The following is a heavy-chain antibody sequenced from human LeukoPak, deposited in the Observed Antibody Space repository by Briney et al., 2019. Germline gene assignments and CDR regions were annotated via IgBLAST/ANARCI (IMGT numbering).Heavy chain of an antibody. CDR1: GFTFKSYW. J-gene: IGHJ4*02. V-gene: IGHV3-7*01. CDR3: ARDYYDSSGYNYFDY. D-gene: IGHD3-22*01. CDR2: IKQDGSEK. Sequence: GGSLRLSCVVSGFTFKSYWMSWVRQAPGKGLEWVANIKQDGSEKNYVDSVKGRFTISRDNAKNSLYLQMNSLRAEDTAVYYCARDYYDSSGYNYFDYWGQGTLVTVSS.